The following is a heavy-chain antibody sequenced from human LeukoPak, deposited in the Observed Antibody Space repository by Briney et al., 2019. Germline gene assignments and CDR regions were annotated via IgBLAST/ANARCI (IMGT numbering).Heavy chain of an antibody. CDR3: ARDKEGYCSSTSCSRGDNWFDP. D-gene: IGHD2-2*01. Sequence: GASVKVSCKASGYTSTSYDINWVRQATGQGLEWMGWISAYNGNTNYAQKLQGRVTMTTDTSTSTAYMELRSLRSDDTAVYYCARDKEGYCSSTSCSRGDNWFDPWGQGTLVTVSS. J-gene: IGHJ5*02. CDR2: ISAYNGNT. V-gene: IGHV1-18*01. CDR1: GYTSTSYD.